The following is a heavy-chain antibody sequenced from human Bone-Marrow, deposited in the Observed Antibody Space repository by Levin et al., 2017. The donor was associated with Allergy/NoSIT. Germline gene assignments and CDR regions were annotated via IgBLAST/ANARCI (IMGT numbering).Heavy chain of an antibody. CDR3: ARGSARDYVWGSSIRSGPLDI. CDR1: GLTFSRHA. Sequence: LSGGSLRLSCAASGLTFSRHAVHWVRQAPGKGLEWVAVISSDGNKKYFADSVKGRFSMSRDSSNTVFLQMDSLRPEDTAVYFCARGSARDYVWGSSIRSGPLDIWGQGTMVTVSS. D-gene: IGHD3-16*01. V-gene: IGHV3-30-3*01. CDR2: ISSDGNKK. J-gene: IGHJ3*02.